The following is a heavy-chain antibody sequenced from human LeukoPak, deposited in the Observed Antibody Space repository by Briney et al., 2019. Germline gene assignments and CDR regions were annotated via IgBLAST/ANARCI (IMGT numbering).Heavy chain of an antibody. D-gene: IGHD3-22*01. CDR3: AKDAYDYYYDSSAGY. CDR2: IGGGGYST. V-gene: IGHV3-23*01. CDR1: GFTFSSYV. J-gene: IGHJ4*02. Sequence: GGFLRLSCAASGFTFSSYVMNWVRQAPGKGLEWVSTIGGGGYSTYYADSVKGRFTISRDNSKNTLFLQMNSLRAEDTAIYYCAKDAYDYYYDSSAGYWGQGTLVTVSS.